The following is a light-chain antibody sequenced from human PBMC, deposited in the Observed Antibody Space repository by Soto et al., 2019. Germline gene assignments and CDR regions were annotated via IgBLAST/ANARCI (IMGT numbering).Light chain of an antibody. CDR2: DAS. CDR1: QSISSW. Sequence: QMTQSPSTLSASVGDRVTITCRASQSISSWLAWYQQKPGKAPKLLIYDASSLESGVPSRFSGSGSGTEFTLTISSLQPDDFATYYCQQYNSYQFTFGPGTKVDIK. CDR3: QQYNSYQFT. V-gene: IGKV1-5*01. J-gene: IGKJ3*01.